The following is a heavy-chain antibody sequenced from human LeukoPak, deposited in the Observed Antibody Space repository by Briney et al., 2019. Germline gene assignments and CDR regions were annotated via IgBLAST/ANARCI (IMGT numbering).Heavy chain of an antibody. J-gene: IGHJ4*02. D-gene: IGHD5-18*01. CDR3: AREGGYSYGYGNDY. CDR2: INAGNGST. V-gene: IGHV1-3*01. CDR1: GYTFTSYA. Sequence: GASVKVSCKASGYTFTSYAMHWVRQAPGQRLEWMGWINAGNGSTKYSQKFQGRVTITRDTSASTAYMELSSLRSEDTAVYYCAREGGYSYGYGNDYWGQGTLVTVSS.